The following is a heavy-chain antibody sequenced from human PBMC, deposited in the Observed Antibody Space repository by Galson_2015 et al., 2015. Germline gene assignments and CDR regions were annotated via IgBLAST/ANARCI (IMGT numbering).Heavy chain of an antibody. D-gene: IGHD2-8*02. Sequence: QVQLQESGPGLVRPSETLSLTCTVSGGSISTYYWSWIRQPPGKGLEWIGCIFYSWSSNYNPSLRTRVAISVDTSKSQFSLKLSSVTAADTAVYYCAREEHSGGLDYWGQGILVTVSS. J-gene: IGHJ4*02. CDR2: IFYSWSS. CDR1: GGSISTYY. CDR3: AREEHSGGLDY. V-gene: IGHV4-59*01.